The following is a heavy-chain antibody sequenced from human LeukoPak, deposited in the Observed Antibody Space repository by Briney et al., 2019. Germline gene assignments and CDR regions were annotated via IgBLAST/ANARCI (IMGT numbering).Heavy chain of an antibody. V-gene: IGHV3-21*01. J-gene: IGHJ5*02. Sequence: GGSLRLSCAASGFTFSSYSMNWVRQAPGKGLEWVSSITTRSSYIYYADSVKGRFTISRDDAKSSLYLQMSSLRAGDTAVYHCARDPAAAGSVWLDPWGQGILVTVSS. CDR1: GFTFSSYS. CDR3: ARDPAAAGSVWLDP. CDR2: ITTRSSYI. D-gene: IGHD6-13*01.